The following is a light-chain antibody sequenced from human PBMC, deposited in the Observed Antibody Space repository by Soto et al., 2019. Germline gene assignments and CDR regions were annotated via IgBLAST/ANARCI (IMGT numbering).Light chain of an antibody. Sequence: EIVLTQSPATLSLSPGERATLSCRASQSVSSYLAWYQQKPGQAPRLLIYDASNRAPGIPARFSGSGSGTDFTLTISSLEPEDFAVYYCQQRSNWLTTFGQGTRLEIK. CDR1: QSVSSY. V-gene: IGKV3-11*01. CDR3: QQRSNWLTT. CDR2: DAS. J-gene: IGKJ5*01.